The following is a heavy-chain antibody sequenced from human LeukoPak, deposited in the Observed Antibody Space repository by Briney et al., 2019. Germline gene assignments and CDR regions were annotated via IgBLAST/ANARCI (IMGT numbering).Heavy chain of an antibody. CDR3: ARDQDCSGGSCYSSWTFDY. CDR1: GFTFSSYG. Sequence: GGSLRLSCAASGFTFSSYGMHWVRQAPGKGLEWVAVIWYDGSNKYYADSVKGRFTISRDNSKNTLYLQMNSLRVEDTAVYYCARDQDCSGGSCYSSWTFDYWGQGTLVTVSS. V-gene: IGHV3-33*01. CDR2: IWYDGSNK. J-gene: IGHJ4*02. D-gene: IGHD2-15*01.